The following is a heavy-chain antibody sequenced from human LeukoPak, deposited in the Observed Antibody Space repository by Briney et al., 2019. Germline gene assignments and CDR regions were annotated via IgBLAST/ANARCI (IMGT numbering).Heavy chain of an antibody. CDR1: GGTFSSYA. CDR2: IIPILGIA. J-gene: IGHJ6*02. D-gene: IGHD6-19*01. V-gene: IGHV1-69*04. CDR3: SRDCCPGSGCYQQGSRSSGMAG. Sequence: ASVQVSCKASGGTFSSYAISWVRQAPGQGLEWMGRIIPILGIANYAQKSQGRVTITADKSTSTAYMELSRLRSDDTAEYYVSRDCCPGSGCYQQGSRSSGMAGWGQGPTVTASS.